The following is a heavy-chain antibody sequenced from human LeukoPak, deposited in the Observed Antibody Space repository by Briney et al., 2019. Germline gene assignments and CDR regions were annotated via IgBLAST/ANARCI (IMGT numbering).Heavy chain of an antibody. V-gene: IGHV3-49*04. Sequence: GGSLRLSCTAAGFTFGDYAMSWVRQAPGKGREWVGFIRSEAYGGTTEYAASVKGRFTVSRDDSKSIAYLQMNSLKTEDTAVYYCTRAAIVVVTLPYYMDVWGKGTTVTISS. CDR1: GFTFGDYA. CDR2: IRSEAYGGTT. J-gene: IGHJ6*03. CDR3: TRAAIVVVTLPYYMDV. D-gene: IGHD3-22*01.